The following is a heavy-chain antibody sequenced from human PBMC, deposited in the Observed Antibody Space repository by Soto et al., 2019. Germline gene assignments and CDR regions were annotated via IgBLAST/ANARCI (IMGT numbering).Heavy chain of an antibody. Sequence: ASVKVSSKASGYTFTSYGMTLLRQAPVQGLEWMGWINPNSGGTNYAQKCQGWVTMTSDTSIRTAYMALSRLSSDGTAVYYCAREGWSTYYRMEVWRQGTTVTVSS. D-gene: IGHD6-19*01. CDR2: INPNSGGT. J-gene: IGHJ6*02. V-gene: IGHV1-2*04. CDR3: AREGWSTYYRMEV. CDR1: GYTFTSYG.